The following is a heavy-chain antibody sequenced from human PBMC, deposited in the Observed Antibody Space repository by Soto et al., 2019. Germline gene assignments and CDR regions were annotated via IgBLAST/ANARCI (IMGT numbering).Heavy chain of an antibody. CDR1: GYTFTSYG. Sequence: ASVKVSCKASGYTFTSYGISWVRQAPGQGLEWMGWISAYNGNTNYAQKLQGRVTMTTDTSTSTAYMELRSLRSDDTAVYYCAFTIFGIGYFDYWGKGTLVTVSS. D-gene: IGHD3-3*01. J-gene: IGHJ4*02. V-gene: IGHV1-18*01. CDR3: AFTIFGIGYFDY. CDR2: ISAYNGNT.